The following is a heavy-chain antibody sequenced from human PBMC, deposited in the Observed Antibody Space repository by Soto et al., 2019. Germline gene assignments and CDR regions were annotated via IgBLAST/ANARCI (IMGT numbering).Heavy chain of an antibody. Sequence: QAQLMQSGAEVKKPGSSVKVSCKASGGTFSGYAINWVRQAPGQGLEWMGGIIPLLGITDYGQKFQGRITIAADESTGTAYMDRRGLRSEDTAVDYCARDPRSITGTTSSEDFQHWGQGTLVSVSS. J-gene: IGHJ1*01. D-gene: IGHD1-20*01. V-gene: IGHV1-69*01. CDR2: IIPLLGIT. CDR3: ARDPRSITGTTSSEDFQH. CDR1: GGTFSGYA.